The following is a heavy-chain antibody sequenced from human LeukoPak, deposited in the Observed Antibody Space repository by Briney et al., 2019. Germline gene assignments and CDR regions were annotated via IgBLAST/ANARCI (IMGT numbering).Heavy chain of an antibody. D-gene: IGHD3-22*01. CDR1: GGSISSYY. Sequence: SETLSLTCTVSGGSISSYYWSWIRQPPGKGLEWIGYIYYSGSTNYNPSLKSRVTFSVDTSKNQFSLNLSSVTAADTAVYYCARKDDSSGYYVDQWGQGTLVTVSS. V-gene: IGHV4-59*01. CDR3: ARKDDSSGYYVDQ. CDR2: IYYSGST. J-gene: IGHJ4*02.